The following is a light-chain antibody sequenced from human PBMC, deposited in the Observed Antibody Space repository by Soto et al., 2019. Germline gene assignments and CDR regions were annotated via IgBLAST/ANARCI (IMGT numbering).Light chain of an antibody. Sequence: EIVLTQSPGTLSVSPGERVTLSCRASQSVSSNYLAWHQQRPGQAPRLLIYGASSRATGIPDRFSGSGSGTDFTLTISGLEPEDFAVYYCQQYGNSPNTFGQGTKLEIK. CDR2: GAS. J-gene: IGKJ2*01. V-gene: IGKV3-20*01. CDR3: QQYGNSPNT. CDR1: QSVSSNY.